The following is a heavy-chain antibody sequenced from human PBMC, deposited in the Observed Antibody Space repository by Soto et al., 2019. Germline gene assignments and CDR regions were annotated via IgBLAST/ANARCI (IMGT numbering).Heavy chain of an antibody. D-gene: IGHD5-18*01. CDR1: GYTFTSYV. CDR3: ARDRGYTYGYWGWFDP. Sequence: ASVKVSCKASGYTFTSYVIHWVRQAPGQSLEWMGWINAGNGNTKYSQNFQDRVTITGDTSANTAYMELSSLTSEDTAVYYCARDRGYTYGYWGWFDPWGQGTLVTVSS. V-gene: IGHV1-3*01. CDR2: INAGNGNT. J-gene: IGHJ5*02.